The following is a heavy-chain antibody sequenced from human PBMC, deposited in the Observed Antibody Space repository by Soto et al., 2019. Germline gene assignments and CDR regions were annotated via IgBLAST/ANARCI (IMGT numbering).Heavy chain of an antibody. V-gene: IGHV4-31*03. CDR1: GGSISSGGYY. D-gene: IGHD3-3*01. CDR2: IYYSGST. CDR3: AREPAYYDFWSGYHKSSYYYGMAV. Sequence: SETLSLTCTVSGGSISSGGYYWSWIRQHPGKGLEWIGYIYYSGSTYYNPSLKSRVTISVDTSKNQFSLKLSSVTAADTAVYYCAREPAYYDFWSGYHKSSYYYGMAVWGQGTTVT. J-gene: IGHJ6*02.